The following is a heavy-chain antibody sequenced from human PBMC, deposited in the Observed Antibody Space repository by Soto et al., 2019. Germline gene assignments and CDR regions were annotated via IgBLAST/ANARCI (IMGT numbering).Heavy chain of an antibody. V-gene: IGHV1-2*04. D-gene: IGHD6-19*01. CDR1: GYTFTGYY. CDR3: ASSGYSSGYAFDI. Sequence: GASVKVSCKASGYTFTGYYMHWVRQAPGQGLEWMGWINPNSGGTNYAQKFQGWVTMTRDTSISTAYMELSRLRSDDTAVYYCASSGYSSGYAFDIWGQGTMVTVSS. CDR2: INPNSGGT. J-gene: IGHJ3*02.